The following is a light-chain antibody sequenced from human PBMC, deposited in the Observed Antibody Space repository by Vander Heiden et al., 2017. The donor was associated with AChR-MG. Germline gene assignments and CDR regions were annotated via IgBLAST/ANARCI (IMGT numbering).Light chain of an antibody. CDR2: EVS. Sequence: QSALTQPRSVSGSPGQSVTISCTGTSSDVGGYFYVSWYQHHPGRAPKLIIYEVSRRPSGVPDRFSGSKSGNTASLTISGLQAEDEADYFCLAYAGSYTLVFGGGTELTVL. V-gene: IGLV2-11*01. J-gene: IGLJ2*01. CDR1: SSDVGGYFY. CDR3: LAYAGSYTLV.